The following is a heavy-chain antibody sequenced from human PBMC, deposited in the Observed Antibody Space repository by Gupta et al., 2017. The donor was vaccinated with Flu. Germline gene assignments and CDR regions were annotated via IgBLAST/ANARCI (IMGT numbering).Heavy chain of an antibody. CDR2: ISDNSVYT. D-gene: IGHD6-6*01. Sequence: RSYTMGWVRQAPGKGLEWVSAISDNSVYTYYADSVTGRFTISRDNSKNTLFLQLNSLRAEDTAVYYCVKGSSSARPYYFDYWGQGTLVTVSS. CDR1: RSYT. CDR3: VKGSSSARPYYFDY. V-gene: IGHV3-23*01. J-gene: IGHJ4*02.